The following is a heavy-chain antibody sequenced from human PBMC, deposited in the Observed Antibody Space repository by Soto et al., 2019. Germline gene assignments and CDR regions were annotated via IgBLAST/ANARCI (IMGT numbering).Heavy chain of an antibody. CDR2: IIPILETA. V-gene: IGHV1-69*08. CDR1: GGTFSTST. CDR3: ARDSAIGIDYSVYDVIDS. Sequence: QVQVVQSGAEVKKPGSSVKVSCKASGGTFSTSTFSWVRQAPGHGPEWMGRIIPILETADYAQKFQGRVTLTADKSTSRVYMELSSLRSEDTAVYYCARDSAIGIDYSVYDVIDSWGQGTLVIVSS. D-gene: IGHD5-12*01. J-gene: IGHJ4*02.